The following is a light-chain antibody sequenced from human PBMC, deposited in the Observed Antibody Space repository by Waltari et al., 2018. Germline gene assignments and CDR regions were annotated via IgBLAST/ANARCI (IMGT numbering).Light chain of an antibody. CDR1: QGIRSA. CDR3: QQYINYPFT. CDR2: DSS. V-gene: IGKV1D-13*01. Sequence: AIQLTQSPSSLSASLGDRVTITCRASQGIRSALAWYQPRPGNPPQFLIYDSSSLHSGVPSRFSGSGSGTDFSLTINSLQPEDFATYYCQQYINYPFTFGPGTKVDIK. J-gene: IGKJ3*01.